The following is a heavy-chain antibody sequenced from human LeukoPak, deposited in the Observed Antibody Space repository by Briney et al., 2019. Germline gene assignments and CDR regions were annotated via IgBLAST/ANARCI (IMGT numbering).Heavy chain of an antibody. CDR3: GGQRPAVV. CDR2: ISSSSSTI. CDR1: GFTFSSYS. J-gene: IGHJ4*02. Sequence: GGSLRLSCAASGFTFSSYSMNWVRQAPGKGLEWISYISSSSSTIYYADSVKGRLPISRDNAKNSLYLQMNSLRAEDTAVYYCGGQRPAVVWGQGTLVIVSS. V-gene: IGHV3-48*01.